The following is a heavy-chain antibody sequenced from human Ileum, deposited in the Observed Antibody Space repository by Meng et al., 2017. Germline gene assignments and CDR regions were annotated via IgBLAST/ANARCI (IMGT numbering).Heavy chain of an antibody. CDR1: GGSISSSNW. CDR3: ASLRYNWNYSADY. J-gene: IGHJ4*02. V-gene: IGHV4-4*02. D-gene: IGHD1-7*01. Sequence: VQLQEAGPGLVEASGTLSLTCAGSGGSISSSNWWSWVRQPPGKGLEWIGEIYHSGSTNYNPSLKSRVTISVDKSKNQFSLKLSSVTAADTAVYYCASLRYNWNYSADYWGQGTLVTVSS. CDR2: IYHSGST.